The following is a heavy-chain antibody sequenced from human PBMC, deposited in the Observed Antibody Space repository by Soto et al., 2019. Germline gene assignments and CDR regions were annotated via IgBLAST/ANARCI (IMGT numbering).Heavy chain of an antibody. J-gene: IGHJ5*02. Sequence: GGSLRLSCAASGFTFSSYAMSWVRQAPGKGLEWVSAISGSGGSTYYADSVKGRFTISRDNPKNTLYLQMNSLRAEDTAVYYCAKDSDYYDSSGYYSWFDPWGQGTLVTVSS. CDR3: AKDSDYYDSSGYYSWFDP. CDR2: ISGSGGST. D-gene: IGHD3-22*01. V-gene: IGHV3-23*01. CDR1: GFTFSSYA.